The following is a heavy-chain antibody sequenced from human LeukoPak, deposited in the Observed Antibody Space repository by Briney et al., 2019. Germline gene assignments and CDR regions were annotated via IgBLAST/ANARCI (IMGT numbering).Heavy chain of an antibody. CDR3: ARFISSPWFDP. V-gene: IGHV1-69*13. CDR2: IIPFFGTA. Sequence: SVKVSCKASGGTFSSYVISWVRQAPGQGLEWMGGIIPFFGTAKYAQKFQGRVTITADESTSTAYMELSSLRSEDTAVYYCARFISSPWFDPWGQGTLVTVSS. D-gene: IGHD3-16*02. CDR1: GGTFSSYV. J-gene: IGHJ5*02.